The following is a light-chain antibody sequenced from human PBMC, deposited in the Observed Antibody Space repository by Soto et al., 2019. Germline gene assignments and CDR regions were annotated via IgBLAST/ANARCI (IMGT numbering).Light chain of an antibody. CDR3: SSYTSSSTPYVV. J-gene: IGLJ2*01. CDR2: EVS. Sequence: QSALTQPASVSGSPGQSITISCTGTNSDVGGYNYVSWYQQHPGKAPKLMIYEVSNRPSGVSNRFSGSKSGNTASLTISGLQAEDEADYYCSSYTSSSTPYVVFGGGTKLNVL. CDR1: NSDVGGYNY. V-gene: IGLV2-14*01.